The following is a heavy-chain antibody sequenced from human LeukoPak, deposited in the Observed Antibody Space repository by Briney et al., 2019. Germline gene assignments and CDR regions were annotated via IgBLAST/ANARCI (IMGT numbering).Heavy chain of an antibody. J-gene: IGHJ4*02. CDR2: MYTSGST. CDR1: GGSISSYY. V-gene: IGHV4-4*07. CDR3: ARIYSRGWSLDY. D-gene: IGHD6-19*01. Sequence: SETLPLTCTVSGGSISSYYWTWIRQSAGKGLEWIGRMYTSGSTKYSPSFESRVTMSGDASKNQFSLRLNSVTAADTAIYYCARIYSRGWSLDYWGPGTLVTVSS.